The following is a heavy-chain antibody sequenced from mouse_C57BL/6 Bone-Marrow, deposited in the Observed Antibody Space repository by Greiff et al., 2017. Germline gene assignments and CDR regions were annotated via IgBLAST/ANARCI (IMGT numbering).Heavy chain of an antibody. CDR3: ARGEDYLAWFAY. CDR1: GYTFTSYW. Sequence: QVQLQQPGAELVMPGASVKLSCKASGYTFTSYWMHWVKQRPGQGLEWIGEIDPSDSYTNYNQKFQGKSTLTVDKSSSTAYMQRSSLTSEDSAVYYCARGEDYLAWFAYWGQGTLVTVSA. D-gene: IGHD1-1*01. J-gene: IGHJ3*01. V-gene: IGHV1-69*01. CDR2: IDPSDSYT.